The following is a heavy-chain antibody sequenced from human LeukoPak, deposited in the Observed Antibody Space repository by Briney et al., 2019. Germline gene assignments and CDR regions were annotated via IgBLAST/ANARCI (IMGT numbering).Heavy chain of an antibody. CDR2: MDYDGSTT. J-gene: IGHJ4*02. Sequence: GGSLTLSCTASGFAFFNHWMHWVRQAPGKGLVWVSRMDYDGSTTDYADSGKGRFTISRDNAKNTLYLHMKSLRAEDTAVYYCVKGVNAALSNWGQGALVTVCS. V-gene: IGHV3-74*01. CDR1: GFAFFNHW. CDR3: VKGVNAALSN. D-gene: IGHD6-25*01.